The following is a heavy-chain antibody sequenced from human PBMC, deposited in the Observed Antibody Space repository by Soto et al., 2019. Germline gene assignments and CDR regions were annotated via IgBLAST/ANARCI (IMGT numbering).Heavy chain of an antibody. CDR1: GFTFSDYG. J-gene: IGHJ4*02. Sequence: PGGFLRLSCAASGFTFSDYGMNWIRQAPGKGLEWLSYISSSGRTIYYAESIRGRFSISRDNAKNLVYLQMDSLRDEDTAVYFCADDEDGDSDFDSWGQGTLVTVSS. D-gene: IGHD3-10*01. CDR3: ADDEDGDSDFDS. V-gene: IGHV3-48*02. CDR2: ISSSGRTI.